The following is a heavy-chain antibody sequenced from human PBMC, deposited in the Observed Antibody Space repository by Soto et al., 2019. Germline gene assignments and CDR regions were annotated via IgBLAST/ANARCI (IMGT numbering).Heavy chain of an antibody. D-gene: IGHD6-6*01. Sequence: PGGSLRLSCATSRFTFGSYAMNWVRQAPGKGLEWVSLITASGGSTYYADSVKGRFTISRDNSLNTLYLQMNSLRAEDTAVYYCAPIAANRYFESWGQGT. CDR3: APIAANRYFES. CDR2: ITASGGST. V-gene: IGHV3-23*01. CDR1: RFTFGSYA. J-gene: IGHJ4*02.